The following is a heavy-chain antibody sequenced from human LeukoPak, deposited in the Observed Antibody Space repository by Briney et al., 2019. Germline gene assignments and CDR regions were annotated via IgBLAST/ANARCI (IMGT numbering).Heavy chain of an antibody. CDR3: ARGGSGSYWVDY. V-gene: IGHV4-4*07. J-gene: IGHJ4*02. CDR2: IYTSGST. D-gene: IGHD1-26*01. CDR1: GGSISSYY. Sequence: SETLSLTCTVSGGSISSYYWSWIRQPAGKGLEWIGRIYTSGSTNFNPSLKSRVTRSVDTSKNQFSLELRSVTAADTAVYYCARGGSGSYWVDYWGQGTLVTVS.